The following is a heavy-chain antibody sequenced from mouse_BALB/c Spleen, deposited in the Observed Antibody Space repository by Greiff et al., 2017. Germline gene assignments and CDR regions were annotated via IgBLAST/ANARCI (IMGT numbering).Heavy chain of an antibody. V-gene: IGHV1-82*01. CDR2: IYPGDGDT. CDR1: GYAFSSSW. J-gene: IGHJ4*01. D-gene: IGHD2-10*02. CDR3: ARQGYGNYVDY. Sequence: VQLQQSGPELVKPGASVKISCKASGYAFSSSWMNWVKQRPGQGLEWIGRIYPGDGDTNYNGKFKGKATLTADKSSSTAYMQLSSLTSVDSAVYFCARQGYGNYVDYWGQGTSVTVSS.